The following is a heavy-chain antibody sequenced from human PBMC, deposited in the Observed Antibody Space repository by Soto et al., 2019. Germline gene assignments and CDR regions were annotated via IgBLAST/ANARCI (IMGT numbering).Heavy chain of an antibody. J-gene: IGHJ5*02. Sequence: SETLSLTCGVSGGTVASSHWWSWVRQSPGGGLEWIGNVYHTGDTNLNPSLQSRVTISVDKSNNQFSLRLNSLTAADTAVYFCAREIVTAGGNNYFDPWGPGTLVTAPQ. CDR2: VYHTGDT. D-gene: IGHD2-21*02. CDR3: AREIVTAGGNNYFDP. CDR1: GGTVASSHW. V-gene: IGHV4-4*02.